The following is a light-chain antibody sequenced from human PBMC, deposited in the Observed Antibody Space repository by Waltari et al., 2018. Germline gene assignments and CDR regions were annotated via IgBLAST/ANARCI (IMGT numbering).Light chain of an antibody. Sequence: FLTQSPGTLSLSPGARATLAGRASRSVIKYLAWYQQTPGRAPRLLIYHASTRATGIPDRFSGSGSRTDFSLTISRLEPDDFAVYYCQKYDSLPATFGQGTRVEIK. CDR2: HAS. V-gene: IGKV3-20*01. CDR3: QKYDSLPAT. CDR1: RSVIKY. J-gene: IGKJ1*01.